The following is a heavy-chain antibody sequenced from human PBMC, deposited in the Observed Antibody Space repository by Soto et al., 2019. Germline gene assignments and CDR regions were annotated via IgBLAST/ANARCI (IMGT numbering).Heavy chain of an antibody. CDR3: ASGGAGSGPFTWELPDH. CDR1: GNTFTYRY. J-gene: IGHJ4*02. Sequence: QMQLVQSGAEVKKTGSSVTVSCKALGNTFTYRYLHWVRQAPGQALEWMGWITPFNGDVHYSQKFQERVTITRDSSINTAYMRMSGLRSEDTAMYYCASGGAGSGPFTWELPDHWGQGTLVTVSS. D-gene: IGHD1-26*01. V-gene: IGHV1-45*02. CDR2: ITPFNGDV.